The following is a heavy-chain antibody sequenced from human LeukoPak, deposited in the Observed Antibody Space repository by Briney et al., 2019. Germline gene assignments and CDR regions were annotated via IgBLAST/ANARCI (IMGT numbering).Heavy chain of an antibody. CDR2: TYYRSKWYN. CDR3: AREGLDIVVVPAALYYYYYYMDV. J-gene: IGHJ6*03. CDR1: GDSVSSNSAA. D-gene: IGHD2-2*03. Sequence: SQTLSLTCAISGDSVSSNSAAWNWLRQSPSRGLEWLGRTYYRSKWYNDYAVSVKSRITINPDTSKNQFSLQLNSVTPEDTAVYYCAREGLDIVVVPAALYYYYYYMDVWGKGTTVTVSS. V-gene: IGHV6-1*01.